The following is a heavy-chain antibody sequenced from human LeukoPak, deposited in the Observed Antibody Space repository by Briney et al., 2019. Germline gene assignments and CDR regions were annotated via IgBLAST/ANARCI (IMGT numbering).Heavy chain of an antibody. CDR2: IYPGDSET. Sequence: GESLKISCQASGYTFANYWIGWVRQMPGKGLEWVGIIYPGDSETRYRPSFKGQVTISADKSISTAYLQWSSLKASDTAMYYCARRSADAFDIWGQGTMVTVSS. CDR3: ARRSADAFDI. V-gene: IGHV5-51*01. J-gene: IGHJ3*02. D-gene: IGHD6-25*01. CDR1: GYTFANYW.